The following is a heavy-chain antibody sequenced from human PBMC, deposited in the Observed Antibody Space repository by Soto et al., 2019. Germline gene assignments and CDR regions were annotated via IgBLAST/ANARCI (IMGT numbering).Heavy chain of an antibody. CDR1: GFTFSSYG. V-gene: IGHV3-33*01. D-gene: IGHD4-17*01. CDR2: IWYDGSNK. Sequence: GGSLRLSCAASGFTFSSYGMHWVRQAPGKGLEWVAVIWYDGSNKYYADSVKGRFTISRDNSKNTLYLQMNSLRAEDTAVYYCARESDYTGEDYYYYYMDVWGKGTTVTVSS. CDR3: ARESDYTGEDYYYYYMDV. J-gene: IGHJ6*03.